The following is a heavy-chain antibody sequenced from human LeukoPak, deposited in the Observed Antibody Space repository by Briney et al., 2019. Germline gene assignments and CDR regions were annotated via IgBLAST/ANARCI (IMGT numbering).Heavy chain of an antibody. CDR2: LSYDESNK. Sequence: GNPLRLSCAASGFTFSSYVMHWVRQAPGKGLEGVAILSYDESNKYYAYSVKRRFTISRDNSKNTLYLQMNSLRAEDTAVYYCAKMRGEFSTGWYHDAFDIWGQGTMVTVSS. CDR1: GFTFSSYV. CDR3: AKMRGEFSTGWYHDAFDI. J-gene: IGHJ3*02. D-gene: IGHD6-19*01. V-gene: IGHV3-30*18.